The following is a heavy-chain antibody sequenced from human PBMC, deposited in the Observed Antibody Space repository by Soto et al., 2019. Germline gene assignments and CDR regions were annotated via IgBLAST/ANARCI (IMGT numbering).Heavy chain of an antibody. CDR2: ISSSSTI. J-gene: IGHJ4*02. D-gene: IGHD5-18*01. CDR1: GFTFSSYS. V-gene: IGHV3-48*01. CDR3: ARDYRSYGPFDY. Sequence: PGGSLRLSCAASGFTFSSYSMNWVRQAPGKGLEWVSYISSSSTIYYADSVKGRFTISRDNAKNSLYLQMNSLRAEDTAVYYCARDYRSYGPFDYWGQGTLVTVSS.